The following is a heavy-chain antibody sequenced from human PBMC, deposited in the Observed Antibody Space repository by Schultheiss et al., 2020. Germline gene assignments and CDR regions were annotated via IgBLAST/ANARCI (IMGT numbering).Heavy chain of an antibody. CDR2: ISYDGSNK. J-gene: IGHJ6*02. V-gene: IGHV3-30*04. CDR3: ARETLDYYDSSVLLVVGRRFDV. CDR1: GFTFSGSA. D-gene: IGHD3-22*01. Sequence: GGSLRLSCAASGFTFSGSAMHWVRQAPGKGLEWVAVISYDGSNKYYADSVKGRFTISRDNSKNTLYLQMNSLRAEDTAVYYCARETLDYYDSSVLLVVGRRFDVWGQGTTVTVSS.